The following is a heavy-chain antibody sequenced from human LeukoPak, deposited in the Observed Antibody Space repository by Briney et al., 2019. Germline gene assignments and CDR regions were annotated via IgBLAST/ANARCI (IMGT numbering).Heavy chain of an antibody. CDR3: ARSFGVWSGYYTNWFDP. CDR1: GGSISSYY. Sequence: SETLSLTCTVSGGSISSYYWSWIRQPPGKGLEWIGYIYYSGSTNYNPSLKSRVTISVDTSKNQFSLKLSSVTAADTAVYYCARSFGVWSGYYTNWFDPWGQGTLVTVSS. CDR2: IYYSGST. D-gene: IGHD3-3*01. V-gene: IGHV4-59*01. J-gene: IGHJ5*02.